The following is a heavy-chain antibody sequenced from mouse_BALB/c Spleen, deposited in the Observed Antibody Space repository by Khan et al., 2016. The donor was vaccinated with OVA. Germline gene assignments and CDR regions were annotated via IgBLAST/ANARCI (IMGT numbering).Heavy chain of an antibody. V-gene: IGHV1S137*01. Sequence: QVQLQQSGAELVRPGVSVKISCKASGYTFTDYAMHWVKQRHAKSLEWIGVISTNYGDADYNQKFQGTAPMTVDRSSRKVYMELARLTSEDSAIYFWVRGVKCAYWGQGTLVTVSA. D-gene: IGHD1-3*01. CDR2: ISTNYGDA. CDR3: VRGVKCAY. J-gene: IGHJ3*01. CDR1: GYTFTDYA.